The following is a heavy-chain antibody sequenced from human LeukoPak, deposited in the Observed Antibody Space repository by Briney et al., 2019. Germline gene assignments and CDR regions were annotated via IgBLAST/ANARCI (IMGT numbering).Heavy chain of an antibody. CDR3: ARADSQLGYCTNGVCRYPPTVGIIDY. Sequence: ASVKVSCKASGYTFTSYAMNWVRQAPGQGLEWMGWINTNTGNPTYAQGFTGRFVFSLDTSVSTAYLQISSLKAEDTAVYYCARADSQLGYCTNGVCRYPPTVGIIDYWGQGTLVTVSS. J-gene: IGHJ4*02. D-gene: IGHD2-8*01. CDR1: GYTFTSYA. V-gene: IGHV7-4-1*02. CDR2: INTNTGNP.